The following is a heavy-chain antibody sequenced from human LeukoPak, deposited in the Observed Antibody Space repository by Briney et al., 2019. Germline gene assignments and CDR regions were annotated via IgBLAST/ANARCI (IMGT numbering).Heavy chain of an antibody. Sequence: SETLSLTCAVSGYSISSGYYWGWIRQPPGKGLGWIGSIYHSGSTYYNPSLKSRVTISVDTSKNQFSLKLSSVTAADTAVYYCARDRESWLVPSLFDYWGQGTLVTVSS. J-gene: IGHJ4*02. CDR3: ARDRESWLVPSLFDY. CDR1: GYSISSGYY. CDR2: IYHSGST. D-gene: IGHD6-19*01. V-gene: IGHV4-38-2*02.